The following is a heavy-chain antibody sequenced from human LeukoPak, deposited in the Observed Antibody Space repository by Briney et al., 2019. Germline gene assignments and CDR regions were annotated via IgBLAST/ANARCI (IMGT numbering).Heavy chain of an antibody. Sequence: GGSLRLSCAASGFTFSSYGMHWVRQAPGKGLEWVPFIRYDGSNKYYADSVKGRFTISRDNSKNTLYLQMNSLRVEDTAVYYCAVVNYDFWSGYETGFDYWGQGTLVTVSS. D-gene: IGHD3-3*01. CDR3: AVVNYDFWSGYETGFDY. V-gene: IGHV3-30*02. CDR2: IRYDGSNK. CDR1: GFTFSSYG. J-gene: IGHJ4*02.